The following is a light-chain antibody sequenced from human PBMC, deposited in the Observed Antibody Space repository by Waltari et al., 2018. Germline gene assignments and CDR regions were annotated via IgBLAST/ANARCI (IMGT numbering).Light chain of an antibody. CDR2: DVS. V-gene: IGLV2-14*03. CDR1: SSDIGNYHY. J-gene: IGLJ2*01. CDR3: GSYTRSRTLV. Sequence: QSALTQPASVSGSPGQSITISCTGSSSDIGNYHYVSWYQQHPGKAPKLIIYDVSNRPTGVSNRFSGSKSGNTASLTISGLQAEDEANYYCGSYTRSRTLVFGGGTKLTVL.